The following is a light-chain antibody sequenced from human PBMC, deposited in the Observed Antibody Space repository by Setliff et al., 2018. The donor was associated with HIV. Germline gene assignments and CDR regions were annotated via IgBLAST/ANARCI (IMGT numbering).Light chain of an antibody. V-gene: IGLV2-14*01. CDR1: SSDGGGYDY. J-gene: IGLJ2*01. CDR2: DVS. CDR3: CSYTTSNNGVV. Sequence: QSALTQPASVSGSPRQSITISCTGSSSDGGGYDYVSWYQQYPGKDHKLRIFDVSHRRSGISNRFSGSKSDNTASLTISGLQPEDEADYYCCSYTTSNNGVVFGGGTKVTVL.